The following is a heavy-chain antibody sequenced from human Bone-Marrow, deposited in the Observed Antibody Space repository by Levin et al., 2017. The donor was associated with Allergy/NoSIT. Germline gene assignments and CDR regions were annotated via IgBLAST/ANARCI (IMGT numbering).Heavy chain of an antibody. Sequence: GGSLRLSCAASGFTFSTYPINWVRQAPGKGLEWVAAISYDGTHMYYRDSVEGRFTISRDNSKNTVYLQMNSLRADDTAVYYCAKVQYGDYAGYYYGMDLWGQGTTVTVSS. J-gene: IGHJ6*02. CDR2: ISYDGTHM. V-gene: IGHV3-30*04. CDR3: AKVQYGDYAGYYYGMDL. D-gene: IGHD4-17*01. CDR1: GFTFSTYP.